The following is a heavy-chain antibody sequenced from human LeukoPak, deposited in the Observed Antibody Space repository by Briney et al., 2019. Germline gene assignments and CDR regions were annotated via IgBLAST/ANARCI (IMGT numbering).Heavy chain of an antibody. CDR3: ANKEVF. Sequence: PGGSLRLSCAASGFTFSSYWMHWVRQAPGKGLEWVSVIYSGGSTYYADSVKGRFTISRDNSKNTLYLQMNSLRAEDTAVYYCANKEVFWGQGTLVTVSS. CDR2: IYSGGST. J-gene: IGHJ4*02. V-gene: IGHV3-66*01. CDR1: GFTFSSYW.